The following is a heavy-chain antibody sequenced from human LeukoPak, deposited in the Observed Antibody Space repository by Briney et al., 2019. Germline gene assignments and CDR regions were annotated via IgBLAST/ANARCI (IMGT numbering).Heavy chain of an antibody. J-gene: IGHJ4*02. CDR2: INHSGST. D-gene: IGHD4-17*01. CDR3: ARAPSTNDYGDLTFDY. Sequence: SETLSLTCAVYGGSFSGYYWSWIRQPPGKGLEWIGEINHSGSTNYNPSLKSRVTISVDTSKNQFSLKLSSVTAADTAVYYCARAPSTNDYGDLTFDYWGQGTLVTVSS. CDR1: GGSFSGYY. V-gene: IGHV4-34*01.